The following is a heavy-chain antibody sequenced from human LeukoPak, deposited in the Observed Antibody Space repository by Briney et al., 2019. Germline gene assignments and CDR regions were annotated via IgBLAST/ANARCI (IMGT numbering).Heavy chain of an antibody. V-gene: IGHV3-30*18. CDR1: GFTFSSYG. D-gene: IGHD6-19*01. CDR3: AKDPGYSSGWFPYYFDY. J-gene: IGHJ4*02. CDR2: ISYDGSNK. Sequence: PGGSLRLSCAASGFTFSSYGMHWVRQAPGKGLEWVAVISYDGSNKYYADSVKGRFTIFRDNSKNTLYLQMNSLRAEDTAVYYCAKDPGYSSGWFPYYFDYWGQGTLVTVSS.